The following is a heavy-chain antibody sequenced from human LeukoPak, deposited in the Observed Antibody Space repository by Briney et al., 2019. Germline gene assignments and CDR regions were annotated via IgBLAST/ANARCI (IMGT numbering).Heavy chain of an antibody. Sequence: ESLKISCKGSGYRFTSHWIGWVRQMPGKGLEWMGIIYPGDSDTRYSPSFQGQVTISADKSISTAYLQWSSLKASDTAMYYCARRRYSSGWYFDYWGQGTLVTVSS. CDR2: IYPGDSDT. CDR1: GYRFTSHW. V-gene: IGHV5-51*01. D-gene: IGHD6-19*01. J-gene: IGHJ4*02. CDR3: ARRRYSSGWYFDY.